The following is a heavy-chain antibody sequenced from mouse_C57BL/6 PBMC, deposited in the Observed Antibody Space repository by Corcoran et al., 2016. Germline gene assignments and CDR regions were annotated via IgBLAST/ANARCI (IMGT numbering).Heavy chain of an antibody. CDR2: INTYSGVP. J-gene: IGHJ3*01. CDR3: ARWNAQVFAY. CDR1: GYTFTTYG. Sequence: QNQLVQSGPALKKPGETVKISCKASGYTFTTYGMSWVKQAPGKGLKWMGWINTYSGVPTYADDFKGRFAFSLETSASTAYLQINNLKNEDTATYFCARWNAQVFAYWGQGTLVTVSA. V-gene: IGHV9-3*01.